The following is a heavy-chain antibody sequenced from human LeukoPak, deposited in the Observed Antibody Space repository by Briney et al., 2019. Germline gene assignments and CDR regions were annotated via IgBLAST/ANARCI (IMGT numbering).Heavy chain of an antibody. CDR1: GGSISSGGHY. J-gene: IGHJ4*02. Sequence: SSQTLSLTCTVSGGSISSGGHYWSWIRQPAGKGLEYLGRISSTGSTNYNPSLRSRVTISADTSKNHFSLKLTSVTAADTAVYYCARDQTYSGSGIYTYFDYWGQGILVTVSS. V-gene: IGHV4-61*02. D-gene: IGHD3-10*01. CDR3: ARDQTYSGSGIYTYFDY. CDR2: ISSTGST.